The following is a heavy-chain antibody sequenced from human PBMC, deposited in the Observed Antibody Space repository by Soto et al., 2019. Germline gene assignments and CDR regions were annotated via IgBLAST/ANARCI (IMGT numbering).Heavy chain of an antibody. D-gene: IGHD2-15*01. V-gene: IGHV3-48*02. Sequence: GGSLRLSCAASGFTFSSYSMNWVRQAPGKGLEWVSYISSSSSTIYYADSVKGRFTISRDNAKNSLYLQMNSLRDEDTAVYYCARGWARDIVVVVAATYWFDPWGQGTLVTVSS. CDR2: ISSSSSTI. CDR1: GFTFSSYS. J-gene: IGHJ5*02. CDR3: ARGWARDIVVVVAATYWFDP.